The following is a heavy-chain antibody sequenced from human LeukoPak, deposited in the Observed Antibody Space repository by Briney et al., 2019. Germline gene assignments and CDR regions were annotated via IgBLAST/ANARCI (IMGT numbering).Heavy chain of an antibody. CDR2: ISSSSSYI. CDR1: GFTFSSYS. CDR3: ARERKDYGSGSYYTDY. J-gene: IGHJ4*02. D-gene: IGHD3-10*01. Sequence: SGGSLRLSCAASGFTFSSYSMNWVRQAPGKGLEWVSSISSSSSYIYYADSVKGRFTISRDNAKNSLYLQMNSLRAEDTAVYYCARERKDYGSGSYYTDYWGQGTLVTVSS. V-gene: IGHV3-21*01.